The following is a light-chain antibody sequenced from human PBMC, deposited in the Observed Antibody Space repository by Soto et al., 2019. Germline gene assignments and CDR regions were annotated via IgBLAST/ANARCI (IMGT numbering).Light chain of an antibody. CDR1: SSYVGSDNL. CDR3: SSARSYIHVV. Sequence: QSALTQPASVSGSPGQSITISCTGTSSYVGSDNLDSWFQQHPGKAPKLMIYDVNKRPSGVSNRFSGSKSGNTASLTISGLQADYEADYYCSSARSYIHVVFGGGTKLTVL. CDR2: DVN. V-gene: IGLV2-23*02. J-gene: IGLJ2*01.